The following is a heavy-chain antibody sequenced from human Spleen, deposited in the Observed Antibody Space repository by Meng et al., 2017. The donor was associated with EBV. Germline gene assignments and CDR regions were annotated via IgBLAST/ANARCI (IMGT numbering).Heavy chain of an antibody. Sequence: QVQLKESGPGLVKPSETLSLTCTVSGGSVSSTSYYWSWIRQPPGKRLEWIGNIYYSGSTNYNPSLQSRVTISRDTSKNHFSLRLNSVTAADTAVYYCARESRDHYDTTDAWGQGTLVTVSS. J-gene: IGHJ4*02. D-gene: IGHD3-22*01. V-gene: IGHV4-61*03. CDR1: GGSVSSTSYY. CDR3: ARESRDHYDTTDA. CDR2: IYYSGST.